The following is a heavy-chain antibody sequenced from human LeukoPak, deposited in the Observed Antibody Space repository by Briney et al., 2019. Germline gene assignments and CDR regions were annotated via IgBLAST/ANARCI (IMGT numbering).Heavy chain of an antibody. D-gene: IGHD3-3*01. J-gene: IGHJ4*02. CDR1: GFTFSSYA. CDR3: ASDGNYAIWSGYYVGI. Sequence: PGGSLRLSCAASGFTFSSYAMSWVRQAPGKGLDWVSAITDTSGKTDYADSVKGRFTISRDNSKNTLYLQMNSLRAEDTAVYYCASDGNYAIWSGYYVGIRGQGTLVTVSS. V-gene: IGHV3-23*01. CDR2: ITDTSGKT.